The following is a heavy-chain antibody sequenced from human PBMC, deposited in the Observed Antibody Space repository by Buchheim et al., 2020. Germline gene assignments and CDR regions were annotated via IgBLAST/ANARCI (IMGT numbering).Heavy chain of an antibody. D-gene: IGHD1-7*01. CDR1: GGSISSYY. V-gene: IGHV4-59*01. CDR3: ARGPGDWNYRSPYNYYYYYGMDA. CDR2: IYYSGST. Sequence: QVQLQESGPGLVKPSETLSLTCTVSGGSISSYYWSWIRQPPGKGLEWIGYIYYSGSTNYNPSLKSRVTISVDTSKNQISLKLSSVTAADTAVYYCARGPGDWNYRSPYNYYYYYGMDAWGQGTT. J-gene: IGHJ6*02.